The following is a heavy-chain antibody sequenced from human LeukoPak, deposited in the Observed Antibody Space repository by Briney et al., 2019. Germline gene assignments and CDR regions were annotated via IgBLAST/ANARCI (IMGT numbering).Heavy chain of an antibody. J-gene: IGHJ4*02. Sequence: SVKVSCKASGGTFSGYAISWVRQAPGQGLEWMGRIIPIFGTANYAQKFQGRVTITTDESTSTAYMELSSLRSEDTAVYYCAGVLDYYGSGSYYYFDYWGQGTLVTVSS. D-gene: IGHD3-10*01. V-gene: IGHV1-69*05. CDR1: GGTFSGYA. CDR3: AGVLDYYGSGSYYYFDY. CDR2: IIPIFGTA.